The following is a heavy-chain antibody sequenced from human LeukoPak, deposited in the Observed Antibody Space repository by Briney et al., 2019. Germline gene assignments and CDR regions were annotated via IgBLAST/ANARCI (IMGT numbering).Heavy chain of an antibody. CDR3: ARLHSSGWYYFDY. Sequence: GASVKVSCKASGYTFSSYAISWVRQAPGQGLEWMGGIIPIFGTANYAQKFQGRVTITTDESTGTAYMELSSLRSEDTAVYYCARLHSSGWYYFDYWGQGTLVTVSS. V-gene: IGHV1-69*05. J-gene: IGHJ4*02. CDR2: IIPIFGTA. CDR1: GYTFSSYA. D-gene: IGHD6-19*01.